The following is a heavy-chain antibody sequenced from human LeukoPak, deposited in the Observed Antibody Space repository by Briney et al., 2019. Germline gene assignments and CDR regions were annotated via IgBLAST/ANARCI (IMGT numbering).Heavy chain of an antibody. CDR1: GYTFTSYG. CDR2: ISAYNGNT. V-gene: IGHV1-18*01. D-gene: IGHD3-22*01. J-gene: IGHJ4*02. Sequence: ASVKVSCKASGYTFTSYGISWVRQAPGQGLEWKGWISAYNGNTNYAQKLQGRVTMTTDTSTSTAYMELRSLRSDDTAVYYCAREGGYYDSSGYYLLPPADYWGQGTLVTVSS. CDR3: AREGGYYDSSGYYLLPPADY.